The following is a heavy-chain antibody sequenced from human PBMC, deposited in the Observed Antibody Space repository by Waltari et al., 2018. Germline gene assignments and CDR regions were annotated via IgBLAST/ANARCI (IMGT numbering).Heavy chain of an antibody. J-gene: IGHJ5*02. V-gene: IGHV7-4-1*02. CDR1: GYSFTNYA. CDR3: AREVVPPARVVVNWFDP. Sequence: QVQLVQSGSELKKPGASVKVSCKASGYSFTNYAINWIRQAPGEGLELMGWSNTNPRNPVVGQGFTGRFVFSLETSVNTAYLQINSLKAEDTAVYCLAREVVPPARVVVNWFDPWGQGTLVTVSS. D-gene: IGHD2-2*01. CDR2: SNTNPRNP.